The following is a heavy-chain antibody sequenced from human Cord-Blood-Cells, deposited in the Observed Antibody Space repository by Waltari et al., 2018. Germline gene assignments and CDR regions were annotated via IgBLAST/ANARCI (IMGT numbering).Heavy chain of an antibody. CDR1: GGSFSGYY. Sequence: QVQLQQWGAGLLKPSETLSLTCAVYGGSFSGYYWSWIRQPPGKGLEWIGEIKHRGSTNHTPSLKSRVTISVDTSKNQFSLKLSSVTAADTAVYYCARGSNITMVRRTFDYWGQGTLVTVSS. CDR3: ARGSNITMVRRTFDY. CDR2: IKHRGST. J-gene: IGHJ4*02. D-gene: IGHD3-10*01. V-gene: IGHV4-34*01.